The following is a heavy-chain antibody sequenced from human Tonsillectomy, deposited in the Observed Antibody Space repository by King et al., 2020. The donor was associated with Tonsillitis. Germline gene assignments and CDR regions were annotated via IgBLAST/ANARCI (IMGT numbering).Heavy chain of an antibody. D-gene: IGHD1-26*01. CDR1: GFTFSNYA. J-gene: IGHJ4*02. CDR3: ARDSGNYFDY. CDR2: ISYDGRNK. Sequence: VQLVESGGGVVQPGRSLRLSCAVSGFTFSNYAMHWVRQAPGKGLEWLAFISYDGRNKYYADSVKGRFIISRDNSKNTVYLQMNSLREEDTAVYYCARDSGNYFDYWGQGTLVTVSS. V-gene: IGHV3-30*04.